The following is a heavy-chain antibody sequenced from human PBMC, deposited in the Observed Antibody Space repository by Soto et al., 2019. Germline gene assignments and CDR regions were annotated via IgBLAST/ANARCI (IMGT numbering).Heavy chain of an antibody. Sequence: QVQLQESGPGLVKPSQTLSLTCTVSGGSISSGNYYWTWIRQHPGKGLEWIGYIYYSGTTYYNPSLKSRVTRSLDTSENQFSLKLSSVTAADTAVYYCATFFGSTASSWFDPWGQGILVTVSS. CDR2: IYYSGTT. V-gene: IGHV4-31*03. J-gene: IGHJ5*02. D-gene: IGHD1-26*01. CDR3: ATFFGSTASSWFDP. CDR1: GGSISSGNYY.